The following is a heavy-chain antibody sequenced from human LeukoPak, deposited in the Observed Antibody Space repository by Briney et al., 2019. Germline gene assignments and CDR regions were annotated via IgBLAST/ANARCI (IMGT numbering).Heavy chain of an antibody. CDR3: TREETDAFDI. CDR1: GFTFSAYE. J-gene: IGHJ3*02. V-gene: IGHV3-48*03. CDR2: ISGNSNTM. Sequence: GGSLRLSCAASGFTFSAYEMNWVRQAPGKGLEWVSYISGNSNTMYYADSVKGRFSISRDNAKNSLYLQMNSLRAEDTAVYYCTREETDAFDIWGQGIMVTVSS.